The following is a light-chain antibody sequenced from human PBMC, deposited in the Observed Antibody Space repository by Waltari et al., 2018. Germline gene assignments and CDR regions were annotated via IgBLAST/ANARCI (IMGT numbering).Light chain of an antibody. CDR1: QDISDF. J-gene: IGKJ2*01. Sequence: DIQMTQSPSSPSASVGDRVSITCQASQDISDFLNWSHQRPGKAPNVVIYDSSNLKTGVPARFSGSGSGKDFTFTISNLQPADIGTYYCQQYDALPYTFGQGTKLEI. V-gene: IGKV1-33*01. CDR3: QQYDALPYT. CDR2: DSS.